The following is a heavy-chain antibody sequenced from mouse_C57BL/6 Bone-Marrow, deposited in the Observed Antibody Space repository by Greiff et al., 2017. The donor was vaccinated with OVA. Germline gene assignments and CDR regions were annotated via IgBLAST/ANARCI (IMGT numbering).Heavy chain of an antibody. D-gene: IGHD1-1*01. CDR1: GFTFSSYG. CDR2: ISSGGSYT. CDR3: ARHGIPYYGPPYFDY. V-gene: IGHV5-6*01. J-gene: IGHJ2*01. Sequence: EVKLVESGGDLVKPGGSLKLSCAASGFTFSSYGMSWVRQTPDKRLEWVATISSGGSYTYYPDSVKGRFTISRDNAKNTLYLQMSSLKSEDTAMYYCARHGIPYYGPPYFDYWGQGTTLTVSS.